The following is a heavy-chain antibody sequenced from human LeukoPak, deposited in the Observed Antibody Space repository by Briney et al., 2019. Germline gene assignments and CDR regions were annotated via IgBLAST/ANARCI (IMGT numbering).Heavy chain of an antibody. Sequence: GGSLRLSCAASGFTFSSYWMSWVRQAPGKGLEWLANIRQDGSEKYYVDSVRGRFTISRDNARNLLFLQMNSLRVEDTAVYYCAREXTPWYWGQGTLVTVSS. CDR2: IRQDGSEK. J-gene: IGHJ4*02. V-gene: IGHV3-7*01. CDR3: AREXTPWY. CDR1: GFTFSSYW. D-gene: IGHD2-15*01.